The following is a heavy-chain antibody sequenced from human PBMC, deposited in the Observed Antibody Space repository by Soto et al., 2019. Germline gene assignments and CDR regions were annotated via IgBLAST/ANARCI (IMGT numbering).Heavy chain of an antibody. CDR1: GGTFSSYT. CDR2: IIPILGIA. CDR3: ASLAVAHVAVDI. Sequence: QVQLVQSGAEVKKPGSSVKVSCKASGGTFSSYTISWVRQAPGQGLEWMGRIIPILGIANYAQKIKGRVTITADKATSTAYMELSRLRSEDTAVYYCASLAVAHVAVDIWGQETMVTVSS. V-gene: IGHV1-69*02. D-gene: IGHD6-19*01. J-gene: IGHJ3*02.